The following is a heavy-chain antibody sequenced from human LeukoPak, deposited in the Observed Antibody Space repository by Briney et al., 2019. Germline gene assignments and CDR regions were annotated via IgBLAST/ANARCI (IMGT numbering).Heavy chain of an antibody. CDR2: IYYSGST. Sequence: SETLSLTCTVSGGSISSYYWSWIRQPPGKGLEWIGYIYYSGSTNYNPSLKCRVTISVDTSKNQFSLKLSSVTAADTAVYYCARVGYYYDSRALDYWGQGTPVTVSS. CDR1: GGSISSYY. CDR3: ARVGYYYDSRALDY. D-gene: IGHD3-22*01. V-gene: IGHV4-59*01. J-gene: IGHJ4*02.